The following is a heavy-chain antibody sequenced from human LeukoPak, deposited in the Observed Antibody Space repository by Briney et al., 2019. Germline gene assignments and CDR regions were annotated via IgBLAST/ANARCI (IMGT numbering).Heavy chain of an antibody. D-gene: IGHD4-17*01. CDR3: ARDLRGYGENDY. CDR2: IYYSGIT. J-gene: IGHJ4*02. CDR1: GGSISSSSYY. V-gene: IGHV4-39*07. Sequence: SETLSLTCTVSGGSISSSSYYWGWIRQPPGKGLEWIGSIYYSGITYYNPSLKTRVIISLDTSKNQFSLELTSVTAADTAVYYCARDLRGYGENDYWGQGTLVTVSS.